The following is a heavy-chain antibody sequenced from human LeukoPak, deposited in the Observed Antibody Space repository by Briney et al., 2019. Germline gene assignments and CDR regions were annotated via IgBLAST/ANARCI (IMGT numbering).Heavy chain of an antibody. J-gene: IGHJ4*02. CDR3: ARVGYGPYYDTQPPDY. Sequence: PGGSLRLSCAASGFTFSSYSMNWVRQAPGKGLEWVSSISSSSSYIYYADSVKGRFTISRDNAKNSLYLQMNSLRAEDTAVYYCARVGYGPYYDTQPPDYWGQGTLVTVSS. D-gene: IGHD3-22*01. V-gene: IGHV3-21*01. CDR2: ISSSSSYI. CDR1: GFTFSSYS.